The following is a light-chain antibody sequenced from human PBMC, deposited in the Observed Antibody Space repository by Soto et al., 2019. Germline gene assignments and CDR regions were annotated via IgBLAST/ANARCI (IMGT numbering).Light chain of an antibody. V-gene: IGKV1-33*01. Sequence: DIQMTQSPSSLSASVGDRVTIICQASQDITNYLNWYQQKPGKAPKLLIYDASNLETGVTSRFSGSGSGTHFSFTISSLQAEDIATYYCQQYDNVPFTFGQGTRLEMK. CDR1: QDITNY. J-gene: IGKJ5*01. CDR3: QQYDNVPFT. CDR2: DAS.